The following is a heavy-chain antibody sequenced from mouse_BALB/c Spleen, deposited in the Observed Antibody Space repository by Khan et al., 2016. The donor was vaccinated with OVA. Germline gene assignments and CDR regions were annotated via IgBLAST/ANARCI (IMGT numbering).Heavy chain of an antibody. CDR1: GYTFTTYW. J-gene: IGHJ2*01. Sequence: VKLLESGAELAKPGASVKMSCKASGYTFTTYWMHWVKQRPGQGLAWIGYINPTSGYTDYNDKFKDRATLSADKSSSTAYMQLNSLTSEDSAVYYCTRDRIDYWGKGTTLTVSS. CDR2: INPTSGYT. V-gene: IGHV1-7*01. CDR3: TRDRIDY.